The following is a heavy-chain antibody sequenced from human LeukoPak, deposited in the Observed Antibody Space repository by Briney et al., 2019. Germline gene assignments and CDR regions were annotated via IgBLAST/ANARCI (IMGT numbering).Heavy chain of an antibody. V-gene: IGHV1-2*02. CDR1: GGTFSSYA. J-gene: IGHJ4*02. Sequence: GASVKVSCKASGGTFSSYAISWVRQAPGQGLEWMGWINPNSGGTDYAQKFQGRVTMTRDTSISTAYMELSRLRSDDTAVYYCARVGYCSGTTCYSYFFDYWGQGTLVTVSS. CDR2: INPNSGGT. D-gene: IGHD2-15*01. CDR3: ARVGYCSGTTCYSYFFDY.